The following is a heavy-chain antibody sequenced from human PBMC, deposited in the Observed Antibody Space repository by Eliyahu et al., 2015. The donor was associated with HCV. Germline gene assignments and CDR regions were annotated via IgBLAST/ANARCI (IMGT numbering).Heavy chain of an antibody. CDR2: IVPVVTVI. J-gene: IGHJ4*02. D-gene: IGHD2-15*01. V-gene: IGHV1-69*04. CDR1: GVNFNNYA. Sequence: QVQLVQSGAEMRKPGSSVQVSCQASGVNFNNYAFXWVRQAPGQGLEWLGRIVPVVTVINYAQKFQGRVTITADKSTHTSYMQLTSLTSEDTAVYYCARDQGRVAAFYYLDSWGQGTLVTVSS. CDR3: ARDQGRVAAFYYLDS.